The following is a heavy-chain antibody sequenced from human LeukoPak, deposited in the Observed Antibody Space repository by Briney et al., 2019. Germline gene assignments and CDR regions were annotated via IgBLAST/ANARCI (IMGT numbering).Heavy chain of an antibody. CDR3: ARGRGLRALDAFDI. J-gene: IGHJ3*02. V-gene: IGHV3-7*01. CDR1: GFTFSSYW. D-gene: IGHD5-12*01. Sequence: GGSLSLSCAASGFTFSSYWMSWVRQAPGKGLEWVANIKQDGSEKYYVDSVKGRFTISRDNAKNSLYLQMNSLRAEDTAVYYCARGRGLRALDAFDIWGQGTMVTVSS. CDR2: IKQDGSEK.